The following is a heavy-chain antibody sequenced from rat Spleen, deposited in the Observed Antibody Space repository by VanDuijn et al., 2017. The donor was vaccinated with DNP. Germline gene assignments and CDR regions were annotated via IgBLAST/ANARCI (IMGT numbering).Heavy chain of an antibody. CDR2: IQSGGNT. CDR1: GFSLTRYH. D-gene: IGHD1-12*02. Sequence: QVQLKESGPGLVQPSQTLSLTCTVSGFSLTRYHVHWVRQPPGKGLEWMGRIQSGGNTDYNSGLKSRLSISRDTSTSQVFLKLNSLQTEDTAIYFCIREDRMMVVGFFDYWGQGVMVTVSS. CDR3: IREDRMMVVGFFDY. V-gene: IGHV2-27*01. J-gene: IGHJ2*01.